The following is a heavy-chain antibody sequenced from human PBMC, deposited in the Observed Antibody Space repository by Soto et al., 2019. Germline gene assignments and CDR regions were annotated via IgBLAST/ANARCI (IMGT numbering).Heavy chain of an antibody. J-gene: IGHJ4*02. CDR1: GFTFSSYS. CDR3: ARVMGGYNWNYD. D-gene: IGHD1-7*01. CDR2: ISSSSSYI. Sequence: GGSLRLSCAASGFTFSSYSMNWVRQAPGKGLEWVSSISSSSSYIYYADSVEGRFTISRDNAKNSLYLQMNSLRAEDTAVYYCARVMGGYNWNYDWGQGTLVTVSS. V-gene: IGHV3-21*01.